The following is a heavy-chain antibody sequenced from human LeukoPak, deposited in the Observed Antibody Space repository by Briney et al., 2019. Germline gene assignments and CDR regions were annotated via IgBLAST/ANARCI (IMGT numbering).Heavy chain of an antibody. D-gene: IGHD4-23*01. CDR3: ARVRGYGGNAWDAFDI. CDR2: INHSGST. Sequence: PSETLSLTCAVYGGSFSGYYWSWIRQPPGKGLEWIGEINHSGSTNYNPSLKSRVTISVDTSKNQFSLKLNSVTAADTAVYYCARVRGYGGNAWDAFDIWGQGTMVTVSS. V-gene: IGHV4-34*01. J-gene: IGHJ3*02. CDR1: GGSFSGYY.